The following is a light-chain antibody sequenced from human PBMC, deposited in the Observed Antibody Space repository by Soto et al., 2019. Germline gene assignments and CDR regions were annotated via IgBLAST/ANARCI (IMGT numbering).Light chain of an antibody. CDR2: DAS. CDR1: QSVSSY. J-gene: IGKJ5*01. V-gene: IGKV3-11*01. CDR3: QQRSNWPPIT. Sequence: EFVLTQSPGTLSLSSGERATLSCRASQSVSSYLAWYQQKPGQAPRLLIYDASNRATGILARFSGSGSGTDFTLTISSLEPEDFAVYYCQQRSNWPPITFGQGTRLEIK.